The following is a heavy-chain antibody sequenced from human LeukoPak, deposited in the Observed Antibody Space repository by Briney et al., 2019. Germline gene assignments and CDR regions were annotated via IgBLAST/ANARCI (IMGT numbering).Heavy chain of an antibody. CDR1: GFTFSSYS. D-gene: IGHD5-18*01. CDR3: ARGNSYASLYYYYYMDV. J-gene: IGHJ6*03. V-gene: IGHV3-21*01. Sequence: KAGGSLRLSCAASGFTFSSYSMNWVRQAPGKGLEWVSSVSSSSSYIYYADSVKGRFTISRDNAKNSLYLQMNSLRAEDTAVYYCARGNSYASLYYYYYMDVWGKGTTVTVSS. CDR2: VSSSSSYI.